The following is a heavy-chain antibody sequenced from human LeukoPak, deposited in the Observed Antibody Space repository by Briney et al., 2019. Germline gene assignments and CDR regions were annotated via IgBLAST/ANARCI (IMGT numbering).Heavy chain of an antibody. J-gene: IGHJ5*02. Sequence: GGSLRLSCAASGFTFSSYGMHWVRQAPGKGLEWVAVISYDGSNKYYADSVKGRFTISRDNSKNTLYLQMNSLRAEDTAVYYCAKGWQHQGSWFDPWGQGTLVTVSS. V-gene: IGHV3-30*18. CDR3: AKGWQHQGSWFDP. CDR1: GFTFSSYG. D-gene: IGHD6-13*01. CDR2: ISYDGSNK.